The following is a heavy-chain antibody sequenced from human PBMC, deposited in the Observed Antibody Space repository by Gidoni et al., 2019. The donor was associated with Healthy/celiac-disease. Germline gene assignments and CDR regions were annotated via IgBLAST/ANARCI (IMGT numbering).Heavy chain of an antibody. CDR3: ATFWSGYYDAFDI. CDR1: GGSISSGGYY. CDR2: IYYSGSN. V-gene: IGHV4-31*03. Sequence: QVQLQESRPGLVKPSPTLSLTCTVPGGSISSGGYYWSCIRQHPGKGLEWIGYIYYSGSNYYNPSLKSRVTISVDTSKNQCSLKLSSVTAADTAVYYCATFWSGYYDAFDIWGQGTMVTVSS. J-gene: IGHJ3*02. D-gene: IGHD3-3*01.